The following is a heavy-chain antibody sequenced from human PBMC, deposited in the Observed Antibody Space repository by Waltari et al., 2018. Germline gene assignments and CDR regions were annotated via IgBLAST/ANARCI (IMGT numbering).Heavy chain of an antibody. CDR1: GFAFSSYG. CDR2: IRDVGSNE. CDR3: AKDGSFVVVPEAMFDYYMDV. D-gene: IGHD2-2*01. V-gene: IGHV3-30*02. J-gene: IGHJ6*03. Sequence: QVKLVESGGGVVQPGGYLRLSCAASGFAFSSYGMHWVRQAPGKGLDGVDFIRDVGSNEYYADSVKVRFTIARDNPKNTLSLQMNSLRAEDTAVYYCAKDGSFVVVPEAMFDYYMDVWGRGTTVTVSS.